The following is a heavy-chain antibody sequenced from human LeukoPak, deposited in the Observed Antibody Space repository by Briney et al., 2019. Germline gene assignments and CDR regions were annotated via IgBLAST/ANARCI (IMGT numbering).Heavy chain of an antibody. D-gene: IGHD2-2*01. CDR2: INKGGSYI. V-gene: IGHV3-21*01. CDR3: AREVLIVVEPAANTIDY. Sequence: GGSLRLSCAASGSTFRDYTMNWVRQAPGKGLEWVSAINKGGSYIKYADSVKGRFTVSRDNAKNSLFLQMNNLRVEDTAVYFCAREVLIVVEPAANTIDYWGQGTRVTVSS. J-gene: IGHJ4*02. CDR1: GSTFRDYT.